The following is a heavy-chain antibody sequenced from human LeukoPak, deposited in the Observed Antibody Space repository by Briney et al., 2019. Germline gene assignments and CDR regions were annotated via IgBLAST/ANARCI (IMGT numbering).Heavy chain of an antibody. CDR2: IKQDGSEK. CDR3: ARDPRPSSGWRPFDY. Sequence: PGGSLRLSCAASGFTFSSYWMSWVRQAPGKGLERVANIKQDGSEKYNVDSVKGRFTISRDNAKNSLYLQMNSLRAEDTAVYYCARDPRPSSGWRPFDYWGQGTLVTISS. J-gene: IGHJ4*02. CDR1: GFTFSSYW. D-gene: IGHD6-19*01. V-gene: IGHV3-7*01.